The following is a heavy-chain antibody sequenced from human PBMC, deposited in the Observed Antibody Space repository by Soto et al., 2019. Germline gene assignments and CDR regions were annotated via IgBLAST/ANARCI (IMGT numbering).Heavy chain of an antibody. CDR1: GFTFSSYW. CDR2: INSDGGST. D-gene: IGHD3-22*01. Sequence: GGSLRLSCAASGFTFSSYWMHWVRQAPGKGLVWVSRINSDGGSTSYADSVKGRFTISRDNAKNTLYLQMNSLRAEDTAVYYCASLPYDSSGYYYHDAFDIWGQGTMVTVSS. V-gene: IGHV3-74*01. CDR3: ASLPYDSSGYYYHDAFDI. J-gene: IGHJ3*02.